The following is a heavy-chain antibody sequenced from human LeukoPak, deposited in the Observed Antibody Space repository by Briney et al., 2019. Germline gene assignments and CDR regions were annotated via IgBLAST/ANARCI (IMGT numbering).Heavy chain of an antibody. CDR1: GGSISSYY. CDR2: IYHSGST. D-gene: IGHD6-13*01. Sequence: PSETLSLTCTVSGGSISSYYWSWIRQAPGKGLEWIGYIYHSGSTNYNPSLKSRVSISVDTSENQFSLKLSSVTAADTAVYYCARTYPEINDRSSWYLPSYYFDYWGQGILVTVSS. CDR3: ARTYPEINDRSSWYLPSYYFDY. V-gene: IGHV4-59*01. J-gene: IGHJ4*02.